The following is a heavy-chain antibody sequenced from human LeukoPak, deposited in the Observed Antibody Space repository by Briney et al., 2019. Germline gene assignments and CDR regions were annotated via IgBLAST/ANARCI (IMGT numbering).Heavy chain of an antibody. J-gene: IGHJ5*02. CDR1: GYTFTGYY. D-gene: IGHD3-10*01. CDR2: INPNSGGT. V-gene: IGHV1-2*02. Sequence: PLASVKVSCKASGYTFTGYYMHWVRQAPGQGLEWMGWINPNSGGTNYAQKFQGRVTMTRDTSISTAYMELSRLRSDDTAVYYCARDLSGADWFDPWGQGTLVTVSS. CDR3: ARDLSGADWFDP.